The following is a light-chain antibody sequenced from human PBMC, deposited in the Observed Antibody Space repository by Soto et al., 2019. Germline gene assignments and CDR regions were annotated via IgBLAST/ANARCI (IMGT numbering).Light chain of an antibody. CDR1: QSINTY. V-gene: IGKV1-39*01. CDR2: GAS. J-gene: IGKJ4*02. CDR3: QENYSGVGGT. Sequence: DIQMTQSPSSLSASVGDRVTITCRTSQSINTYLNWYQQKPGKAPKLLIYGASSFQSGVPLSFSGCGSGADFNLTISSLQPEDFATYYCQENYSGVGGTCRGGTKV.